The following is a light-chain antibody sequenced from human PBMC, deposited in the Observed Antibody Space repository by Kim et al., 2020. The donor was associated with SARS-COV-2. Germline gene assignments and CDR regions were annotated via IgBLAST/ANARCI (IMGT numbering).Light chain of an antibody. V-gene: IGKV1-9*01. CDR3: QQLNSYPAP. J-gene: IGKJ4*01. CDR1: QGIASY. CDR2: AAS. Sequence: ASVGDRVTITCRASQGIASYLAWYQHKPGKAPKLLIYAASTLQSGVPSRFSGSGSGTDFTLTISSLQPEDFATYYCQQLNSYPAPFGGGTKVDIK.